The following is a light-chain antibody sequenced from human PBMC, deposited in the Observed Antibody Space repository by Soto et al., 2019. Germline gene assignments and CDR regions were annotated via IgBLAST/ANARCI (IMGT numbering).Light chain of an antibody. V-gene: IGKV1-39*01. CDR2: SAS. J-gene: IGKJ2*01. Sequence: DIQMTQSPSFLSASVGDRVSITCRASQTINRFLNWYQQKPAKAPRLLIHSASILESGLPSMISGSGAGTDFTLTISGLQPEDFATYYFQHTDSIPYTFGQGTKLAIK. CDR3: QHTDSIPYT. CDR1: QTINRF.